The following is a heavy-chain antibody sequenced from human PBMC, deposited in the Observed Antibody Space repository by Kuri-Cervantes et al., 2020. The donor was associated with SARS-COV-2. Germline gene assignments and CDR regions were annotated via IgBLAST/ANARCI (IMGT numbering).Heavy chain of an antibody. CDR1: GFTFSNAW. CDR2: IKSKTDGRTT. Sequence: GGSLRLSCAASGFTFSNAWMSWVRQAPGKGLEWVGRIKSKTDGRTTDYAAPVKGRFTISRDDSKNTLYLQMNSLKTEDTAVYYCTSSYYDRAFDIWGQGTMVTVSS. V-gene: IGHV3-15*01. J-gene: IGHJ3*02. D-gene: IGHD3-22*01. CDR3: TSSYYDRAFDI.